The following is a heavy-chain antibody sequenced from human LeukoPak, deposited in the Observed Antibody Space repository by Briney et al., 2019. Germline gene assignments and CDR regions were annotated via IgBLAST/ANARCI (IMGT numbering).Heavy chain of an antibody. D-gene: IGHD3-22*01. V-gene: IGHV4-59*01. Sequence: PSETLSLTCTVSGGSISGYYWSWIRQPPGKGLEWIGYIYYSGSTNYNPSLKSRVTISVDTSKNQFSLKLSSVTAADTAVYYCARDQDSSGYYYGFDPWGQGTLVTVSS. CDR2: IYYSGST. CDR1: GGSISGYY. CDR3: ARDQDSSGYYYGFDP. J-gene: IGHJ5*02.